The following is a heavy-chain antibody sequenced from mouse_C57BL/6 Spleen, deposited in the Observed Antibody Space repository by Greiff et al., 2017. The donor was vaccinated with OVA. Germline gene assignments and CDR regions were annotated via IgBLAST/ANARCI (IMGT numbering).Heavy chain of an antibody. D-gene: IGHD3-2*02. V-gene: IGHV1-81*01. CDR2: IYPRSGNT. Sequence: QVQLKESGAELARPGASVKLSCTASGYTFTGYGISWVKQRTGQGLEWIGEIYPRSGNTYYNEKFKGKGTLTADKASSTAYMELRSLTSEDSAVYFCERPLRRQGYYYDMDYWGQGTTVTVSS. CDR3: ERPLRRQGYYYDMDY. J-gene: IGHJ4*01. CDR1: GYTFTGYG.